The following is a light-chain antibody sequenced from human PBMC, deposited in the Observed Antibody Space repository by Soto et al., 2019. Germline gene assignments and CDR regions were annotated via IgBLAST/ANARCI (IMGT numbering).Light chain of an antibody. CDR2: KVS. V-gene: IGLV2-23*02. CDR3: CSYAGSNCGYV. Sequence: QSALTQPASVSGSPGESITISCTGTSSEIGSYHLVSWYQHQSGKAPKLIIYKVSQWPSGVSDRFSASKSGNTASLTISGLQAEDEADYYGCSYAGSNCGYVLGTVTKVTGL. J-gene: IGLJ1*01. CDR1: SSEIGSYHL.